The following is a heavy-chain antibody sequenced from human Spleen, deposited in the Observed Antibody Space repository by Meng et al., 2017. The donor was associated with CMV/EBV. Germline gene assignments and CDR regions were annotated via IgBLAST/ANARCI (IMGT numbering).Heavy chain of an antibody. CDR3: ARSKRYSSVWFDP. D-gene: IGHD6-19*01. CDR2: INHSGST. J-gene: IGHJ5*02. Sequence: CPSFGGSFRRYYCSWIRQPPGKGLEWIGEINHSGSTTYNPSLKSRVTISVDTSKNQFSLKLSSVTAADTAVYYCARSKRYSSVWFDPWGQGTLVTVSS. CDR1: GGSFRRYY. V-gene: IGHV4-34*01.